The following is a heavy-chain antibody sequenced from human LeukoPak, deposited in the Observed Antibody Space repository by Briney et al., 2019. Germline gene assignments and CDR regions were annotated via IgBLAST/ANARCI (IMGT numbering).Heavy chain of an antibody. V-gene: IGHV3-23*01. D-gene: IGHD2-2*01. J-gene: IGHJ4*02. CDR2: FSGNDGYT. Sequence: GGSLRLSCAASGFTFSSYAMHWVRQAPGKGLEWLSTFSGNDGYTYYADSVKGRFTISRDNSKNTVYLRMNSLRAEDTANYYCAKRSTGYYFDSWGQGTLVTVSS. CDR1: GFTFSSYA. CDR3: AKRSTGYYFDS.